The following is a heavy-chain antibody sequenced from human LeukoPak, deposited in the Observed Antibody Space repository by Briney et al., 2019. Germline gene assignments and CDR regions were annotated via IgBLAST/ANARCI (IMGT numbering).Heavy chain of an antibody. Sequence: SETLSLTCAFYGGSFSGYYWSWIRQPPGKGLEWIGEINHSGSTNYNPSLKSRVTISVDTSKNQFSLKLSSVTAADTAVYYCARQPLGSLDYWGQGTLVTVSS. CDR3: ARQPLGSLDY. CDR2: INHSGST. CDR1: GGSFSGYY. J-gene: IGHJ4*02. D-gene: IGHD7-27*01. V-gene: IGHV4-34*01.